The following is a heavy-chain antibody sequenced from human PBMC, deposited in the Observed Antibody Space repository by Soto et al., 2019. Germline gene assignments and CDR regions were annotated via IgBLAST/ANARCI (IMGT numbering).Heavy chain of an antibody. J-gene: IGHJ4*02. CDR1: GGSIGRGGYY. CDR2: IYYSGST. V-gene: IGHV4-31*03. Sequence: TLSPTCTVSGGSIGRGGYYWSGIGEDPGKGLEWIGYIYYSGSTYYNPSLKSRVTISVDTSKNQFSLKLSSVTAADTAVYYCARRIVGATTGNYFDYWGQGTLVTVSS. CDR3: ARRIVGATTGNYFDY. D-gene: IGHD1-26*01.